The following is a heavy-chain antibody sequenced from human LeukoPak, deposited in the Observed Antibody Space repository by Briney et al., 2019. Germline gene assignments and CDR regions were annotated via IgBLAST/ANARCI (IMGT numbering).Heavy chain of an antibody. CDR3: AKLYLWFGELSPLFDY. V-gene: IGHV3-30*18. CDR1: GFTFSSYG. Sequence: GGSLRLSCAASGFTFSSYGMHWVRQAPGKGLEWVAVISYDGSNKYYADSVKGRFTISRDNSKNTLYLQMNSLRAEDTAVYYCAKLYLWFGELSPLFDYWGQGTLVTVSS. D-gene: IGHD3-10*01. CDR2: ISYDGSNK. J-gene: IGHJ4*02.